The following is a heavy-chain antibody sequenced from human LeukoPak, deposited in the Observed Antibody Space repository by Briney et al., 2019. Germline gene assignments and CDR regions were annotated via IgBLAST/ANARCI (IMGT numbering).Heavy chain of an antibody. J-gene: IGHJ4*02. CDR1: GFTFSDYY. V-gene: IGHV3-11*01. D-gene: IGHD6-13*01. CDR3: ARGAIPVWAAAGIDY. Sequence: PGGSLRLSCAASGFTFSDYYMSWIRQAPGKGLEWVAYISSSGSTIYYADSVKGRFTISRDNAKNSLYLQMNSLRAEDTAVYYCARGAIPVWAAAGIDYRGQGTLVTVSS. CDR2: ISSSGSTI.